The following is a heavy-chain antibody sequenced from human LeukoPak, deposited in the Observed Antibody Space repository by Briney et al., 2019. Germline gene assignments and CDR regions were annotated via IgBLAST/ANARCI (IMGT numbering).Heavy chain of an antibody. Sequence: SETLSLTCTVSGGSISTYYWSWLRQPPGKGLEWIGCIYYSGSTNYNPSLKSRVTISVDTSKNQFSLKLSSVTAADTAVYYCARGPLIGPIDYWGQGTLVTVSS. CDR2: IYYSGST. CDR1: GGSISTYY. CDR3: ARGPLIGPIDY. J-gene: IGHJ4*02. D-gene: IGHD3-16*01. V-gene: IGHV4-59*01.